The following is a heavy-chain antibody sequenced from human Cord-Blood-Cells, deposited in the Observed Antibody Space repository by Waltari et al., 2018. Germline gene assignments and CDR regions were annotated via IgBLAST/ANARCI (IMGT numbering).Heavy chain of an antibody. J-gene: IGHJ6*02. Sequence: EVQLLESGGGLVQPGGSLRLSCAASGFTSSSEAMSWVRQAPATGREWVSAISGSGGSTYYADSVKGRFTISRDNSKNTLYLQMNSLRAEDTAVYYCAKESKPPYDILTGYYYYYGMDVWGQGTTVTVSS. CDR1: GFTSSSEA. CDR2: ISGSGGST. D-gene: IGHD3-9*01. V-gene: IGHV3-23*01. CDR3: AKESKPPYDILTGYYYYYGMDV.